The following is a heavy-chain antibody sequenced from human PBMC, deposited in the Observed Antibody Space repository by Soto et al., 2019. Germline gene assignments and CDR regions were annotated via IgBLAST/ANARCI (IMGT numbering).Heavy chain of an antibody. J-gene: IGHJ3*02. CDR3: ARTSMAPPGAFDI. Sequence: QLQLQESGSGLVKPSQTLSLTCAVSGGSISSGGYSWSWLRQPPGKGLEWIGYIYHSGSTYYNPSLKSRVTISVDRSKNQFSLKLSSVTAADTAVYYCARTSMAPPGAFDIWGQGTMVTVSS. CDR2: IYHSGST. CDR1: GGSISSGGYS. V-gene: IGHV4-30-2*01.